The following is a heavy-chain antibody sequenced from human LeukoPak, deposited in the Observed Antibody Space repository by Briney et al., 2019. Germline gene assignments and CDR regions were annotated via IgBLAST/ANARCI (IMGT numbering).Heavy chain of an antibody. J-gene: IGHJ4*02. D-gene: IGHD3-22*01. Sequence: GASVKVSCKASGYSFTEHYIYWVRQAPGQGLEWVGRINCNSGDANSARKFQGRVTMTRDTSISTAYMELSRLRSDDTAVYYCARGSGDSSGYYYVNYFDYWGQGTLVTVSS. CDR3: ARGSGDSSGYYYVNYFDY. CDR1: GYSFTEHY. CDR2: INCNSGDA. V-gene: IGHV1-2*02.